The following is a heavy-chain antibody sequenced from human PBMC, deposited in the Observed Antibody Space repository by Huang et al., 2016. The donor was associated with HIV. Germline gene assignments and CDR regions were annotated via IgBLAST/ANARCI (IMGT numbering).Heavy chain of an antibody. D-gene: IGHD6-13*01. Sequence: QVQLQESGPGLVKPSETLSLTCPVSGGSISNYWSWIRQPPGKGLEWIGYIHYSGSTNYNPSLKSRVTTSVDTSKNQFFLKLSSVTAADTAVYYCARGGPYSRDYYYYGMDVWGQGTTVTVSS. CDR3: ARGGPYSRDYYYYGMDV. J-gene: IGHJ6*02. CDR1: GGSISNY. CDR2: IHYSGST. V-gene: IGHV4-59*01.